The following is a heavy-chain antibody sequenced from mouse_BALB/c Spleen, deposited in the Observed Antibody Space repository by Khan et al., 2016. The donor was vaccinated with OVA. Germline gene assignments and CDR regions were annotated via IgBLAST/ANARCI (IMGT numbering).Heavy chain of an antibody. CDR3: ARRTYYYNHYAMAY. CDR2: INPYNDGT. CDR1: GYTFTSYV. J-gene: IGHJ3*01. D-gene: IGHD2-10*01. Sequence: IQLVQSGPELVKPGASVKMSCTASGYTFTSYVMHWVKQKPGQGLEWIGYINPYNDGTKYNETFKGKATLTSDKSSSTSYLQLSSLTSEDSAVYYCARRTYYYNHYAMAYWGQGTLVTVSA. V-gene: IGHV1S136*01.